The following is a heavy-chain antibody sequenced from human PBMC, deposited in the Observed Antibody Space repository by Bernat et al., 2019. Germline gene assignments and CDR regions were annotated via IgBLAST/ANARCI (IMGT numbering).Heavy chain of an antibody. CDR3: AKEEALVTAGRGWFDP. CDR2: ISYDGSNK. J-gene: IGHJ5*02. D-gene: IGHD2-2*01. V-gene: IGHV3-30*18. Sequence: QVQLVESGGGMVQPGRPLRLSCAASGFTFSNYGMHWVRQAPGKGLEWVAVISYDGSNKHYADSVKGRFTISRDNSKNTLYLQMNSLRGQDTAVYYCAKEEALVTAGRGWFDPWGQGTLVTVSS. CDR1: GFTFSNYG.